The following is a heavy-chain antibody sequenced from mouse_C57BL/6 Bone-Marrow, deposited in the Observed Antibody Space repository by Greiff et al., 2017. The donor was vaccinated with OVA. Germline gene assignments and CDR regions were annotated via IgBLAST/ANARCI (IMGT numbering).Heavy chain of an antibody. CDR1: GFNIKDDY. D-gene: IGHD1-1*01. Sequence: VQLKQSGAELVRPGASVKLSCTASGFNIKDDYMHWVKQRPEQGLEWIGWIDPENGDTEYASKFQGKATITADTSSNTAYLQLSSLTSEDTAVYYCTTIHYGSSYGYFDYWGQGTTLTVSS. CDR3: TTIHYGSSYGYFDY. CDR2: IDPENGDT. J-gene: IGHJ2*01. V-gene: IGHV14-4*01.